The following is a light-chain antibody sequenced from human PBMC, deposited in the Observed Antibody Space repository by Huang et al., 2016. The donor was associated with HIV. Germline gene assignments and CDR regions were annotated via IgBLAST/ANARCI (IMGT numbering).Light chain of an antibody. V-gene: IGKV3-20*01. CDR2: GTS. CDR3: QQYHRSRYT. J-gene: IGKJ2*01. Sequence: EIVLTQSPGTLSVSPGERVSFSCRASQSVSSDYLAWYQQKPGQAPRLLIYGTSSRATGIPDRFSGSGSGTVFTLTISRVEPEDYAVYYCQQYHRSRYTFGQGTKLEIK. CDR1: QSVSSDY.